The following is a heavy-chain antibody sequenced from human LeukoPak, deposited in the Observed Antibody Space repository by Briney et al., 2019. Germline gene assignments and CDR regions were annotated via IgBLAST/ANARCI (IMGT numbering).Heavy chain of an antibody. Sequence: PSETLSLTCTVSVGSISSYYWSWIRQPPGKGLEWIGYIYYSGSTNYNPSLKSRVTISVDTSKNQFSLKLSSVTAADTAVYYCASDRYCSSTSLYTVGYWGQGTLVTVSS. J-gene: IGHJ4*02. CDR3: ASDRYCSSTSLYTVGY. D-gene: IGHD2-2*02. CDR1: VGSISSYY. V-gene: IGHV4-59*08. CDR2: IYYSGST.